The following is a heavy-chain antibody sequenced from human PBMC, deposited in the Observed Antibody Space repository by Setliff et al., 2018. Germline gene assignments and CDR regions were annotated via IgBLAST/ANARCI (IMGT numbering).Heavy chain of an antibody. Sequence: HPGGSLRLSCTASRFTFSVYVMAWVRQAPGKGLEWVSSTTGSGGGTYYADSVKGRFIVSRDNSKNTLYLQMNSLRVDDTAIYYCAKELSLAYGNDWGLGTLVTVSS. V-gene: IGHV3-23*01. CDR2: TTGSGGGT. CDR1: RFTFSVYV. CDR3: AKELSLAYGND. D-gene: IGHD3-9*01. J-gene: IGHJ4*02.